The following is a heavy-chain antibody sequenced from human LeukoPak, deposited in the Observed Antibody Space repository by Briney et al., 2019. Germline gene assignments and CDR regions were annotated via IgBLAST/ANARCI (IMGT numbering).Heavy chain of an antibody. D-gene: IGHD4-11*01. CDR2: IYYSGST. CDR3: ARGKMTTECDY. V-gene: IGHV4-31*03. CDR1: GGSISSGGYY. Sequence: KSSETLSLTCTVSGGSISSGGYYSNWIRQHPGKGLEWIGYIYYSGSTYYNPSLKSRLIISIDASKNQFSLRLSSVTAADTAVYYCARGKMTTECDYWGQGTLVTVSS. J-gene: IGHJ4*02.